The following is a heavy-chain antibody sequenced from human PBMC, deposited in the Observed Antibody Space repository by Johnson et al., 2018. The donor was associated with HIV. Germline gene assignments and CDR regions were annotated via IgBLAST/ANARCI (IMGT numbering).Heavy chain of an antibody. CDR3: AKDRNYGMLSI. V-gene: IGHV3-30*02. CDR1: GFTFSSYA. Sequence: QEQLVESGGGVVQPGRSLRLSCAASGFTFSSYAMHWVRQAPGKGLEWVAFIRNDGSKKYYADSVKGRFTISRDNAKNTLYLQMNSLRAEGTAVYYCAKDRNYGMLSIWGQGTVVTVSS. D-gene: IGHD3-9*01. CDR2: IRNDGSKK. J-gene: IGHJ3*02.